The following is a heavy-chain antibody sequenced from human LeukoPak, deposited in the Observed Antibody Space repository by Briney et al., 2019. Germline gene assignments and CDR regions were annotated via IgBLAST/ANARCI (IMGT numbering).Heavy chain of an antibody. CDR1: GFTFGDYA. CDR2: IRSKAYGGTT. D-gene: IGHD5-18*01. J-gene: IGHJ3*02. V-gene: IGHV3-49*04. Sequence: GGSLRLSCTASGFTFGDYAMSWVRQAPGKGLEWVGFIRSKAYGGTTEYAASVKGRFTISRDDSKSIAYLQMNSLKTEDTAVYYCTRARTWIQLWLDAFDIWGQGTMVTVSS. CDR3: TRARTWIQLWLDAFDI.